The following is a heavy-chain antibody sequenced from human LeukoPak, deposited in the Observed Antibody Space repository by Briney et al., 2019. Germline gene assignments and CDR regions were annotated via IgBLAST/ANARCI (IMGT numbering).Heavy chain of an antibody. CDR2: ISAYNGNT. CDR1: GYTFTSYG. D-gene: IGHD2-2*01. V-gene: IGHV1-18*01. J-gene: IGHJ5*02. Sequence: GASVKVPCKASGYTFTSYGISWVRQAPGQGLEWMGWISAYNGNTNYAQKLQGRVTMTTDTSTSTAYMELRSLRSDDTAVYYCARGLGCSSTSCSRNGYWFDPWGQGTLVTVSS. CDR3: ARGLGCSSTSCSRNGYWFDP.